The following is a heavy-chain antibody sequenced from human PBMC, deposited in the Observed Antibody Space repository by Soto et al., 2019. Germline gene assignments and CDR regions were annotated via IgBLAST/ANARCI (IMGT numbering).Heavy chain of an antibody. V-gene: IGHV1-8*01. CDR1: GYTFTSYD. CDR2: MNPNSGNT. CDR3: ARGEGFVWFGESNWFDP. D-gene: IGHD3-10*01. Sequence: QVQLVQSGAEVKKPGASVKVSCKASGYTFTSYDINWVRQATGQGLEWMGWMNPNSGNTGYAQKFQGRVTMTRNTSISTAYMELSSLRSEDTAVYYCARGEGFVWFGESNWFDPWGQGTLVTVSS. J-gene: IGHJ5*02.